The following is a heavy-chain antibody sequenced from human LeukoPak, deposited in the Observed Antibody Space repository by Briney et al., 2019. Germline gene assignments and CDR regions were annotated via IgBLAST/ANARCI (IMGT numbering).Heavy chain of an antibody. J-gene: IGHJ4*02. CDR1: GGSFSGYY. V-gene: IGHV4-34*01. CDR2: INHSGST. CDR3: ARGRFYGDYIWGSYRPGSYFDY. Sequence: PSETLSLTCAVYGGSFSGYYWSWIRQPPGKGLEWTGEINHSGSTNYNPSLKSRVTISVDTSKNQFSLKLSSVTAADTAVYYCARGRFYGDYIWGSYRPGSYFDYWGQGTLVTVSS. D-gene: IGHD3-16*02.